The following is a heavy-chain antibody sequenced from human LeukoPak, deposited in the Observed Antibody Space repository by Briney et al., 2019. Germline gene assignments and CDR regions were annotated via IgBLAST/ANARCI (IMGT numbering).Heavy chain of an antibody. CDR3: ARDGMVAYYDFWSGYYQYNWFDP. Sequence: SETLSLTCTVSGVSISSGDYYWSWIRQPPGKGLEWIGYIYYSGSTYYNPSLKSRISISVDTSKNQFSLKLSSVTAADTAVYYCARDGMVAYYDFWSGYYQYNWFDPWGQGTLVTVSS. CDR1: GVSISSGDYY. J-gene: IGHJ5*02. CDR2: IYYSGST. D-gene: IGHD3-3*01. V-gene: IGHV4-30-4*08.